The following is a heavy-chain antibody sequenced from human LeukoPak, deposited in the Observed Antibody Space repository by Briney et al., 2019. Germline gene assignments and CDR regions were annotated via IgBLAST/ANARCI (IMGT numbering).Heavy chain of an antibody. V-gene: IGHV4-39*01. CDR1: GGSITSSSYS. Sequence: SDTLSLTCTVCGGSITSSSYSWVWIRQPPGKGLEWVGSIFYSGRTNYNPSLETRVAISVDMSSNQFSLRLSSVTAADTAVYYCASLGIYYYDSSGYPDYWGQGTLVTVSS. J-gene: IGHJ4*02. CDR3: ASLGIYYYDSSGYPDY. D-gene: IGHD3-22*01. CDR2: IFYSGRT.